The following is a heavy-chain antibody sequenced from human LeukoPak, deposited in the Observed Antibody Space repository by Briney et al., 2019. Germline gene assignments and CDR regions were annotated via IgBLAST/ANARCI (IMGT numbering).Heavy chain of an antibody. J-gene: IGHJ6*03. CDR3: AKSSSGGYYGSGSYPLYYYYMDV. D-gene: IGHD3-10*01. V-gene: IGHV4-4*07. CDR1: GGSISSYY. CDR2: IYTSGST. Sequence: SETLSLTCTVSGGSISSYYWSWIRQPAGKGLEWIGRIYTSGSTNYNPSLKSRVTMSVDTSKNQFSLKLSSVTAADTAVYYCAKSSSGGYYGSGSYPLYYYYMDVWGKGTTVTVSS.